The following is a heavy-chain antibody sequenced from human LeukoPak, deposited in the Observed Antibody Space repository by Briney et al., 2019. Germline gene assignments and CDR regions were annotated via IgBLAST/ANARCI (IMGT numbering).Heavy chain of an antibody. CDR2: IYHSGST. V-gene: IGHV4-38-2*01. J-gene: IGHJ5*02. Sequence: SETLSLTCAVSGYSISSGYYWGWIRQPPGRGLEWIGSIYHSGSTYYNPSLKSRVTISVDTSKNQFSLKLSSVTAADTAVYYCARLYSPWGQGTLVTVSS. CDR3: ARLYSP. CDR1: GYSISSGYY. D-gene: IGHD2-15*01.